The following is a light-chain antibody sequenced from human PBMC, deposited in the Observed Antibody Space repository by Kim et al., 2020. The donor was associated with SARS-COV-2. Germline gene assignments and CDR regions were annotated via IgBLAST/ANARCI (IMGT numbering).Light chain of an antibody. CDR1: QSISSY. CDR2: DAS. Sequence: IVLTQSPATLSLSPGERATLSCRASQSISSYLAWYQQKPGQAPRLLIFDASNRATGIPARFSGSGSGTDFTLTISSLETEDFAVYYCQQRGDWPTFGQGTKVEIK. J-gene: IGKJ1*01. CDR3: QQRGDWPT. V-gene: IGKV3-11*01.